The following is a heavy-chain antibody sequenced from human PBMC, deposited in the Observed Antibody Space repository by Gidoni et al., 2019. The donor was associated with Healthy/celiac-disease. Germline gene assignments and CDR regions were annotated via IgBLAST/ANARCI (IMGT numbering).Heavy chain of an antibody. Sequence: QVQLQESGPGLVKPSQTLSLTCTVSGGSISSGDYYWSWIRQPPGKGLEWIGYIYYSGSTYYNPSLKSRVTISVDTSKNQFSLKLSSVTAADTAVYYCARDAHYYYDSSGYYYFDYWGQGTLVTVSS. CDR3: ARDAHYYYDSSGYYYFDY. CDR1: GGSISSGDYY. J-gene: IGHJ4*02. D-gene: IGHD3-22*01. CDR2: IYYSGST. V-gene: IGHV4-30-4*01.